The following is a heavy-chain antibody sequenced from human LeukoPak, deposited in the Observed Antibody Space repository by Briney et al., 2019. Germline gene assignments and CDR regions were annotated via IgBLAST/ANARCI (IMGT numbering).Heavy chain of an antibody. CDR2: IYTSGST. Sequence: SETLSLTCTVSGGSISSYYWSWIRQPAGKALEWIGRIYTSGSTNYNPSLKSRVTMSVDTSKKQVSLKLSSVTAAGTAVYYCARDQGISMVRGAPYYYYYMDVWGKGTTVTVSS. V-gene: IGHV4-4*07. D-gene: IGHD3-10*01. J-gene: IGHJ6*03. CDR1: GGSISSYY. CDR3: ARDQGISMVRGAPYYYYYMDV.